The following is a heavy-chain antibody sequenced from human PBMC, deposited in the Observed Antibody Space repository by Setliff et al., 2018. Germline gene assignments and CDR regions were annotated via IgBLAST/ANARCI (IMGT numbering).Heavy chain of an antibody. D-gene: IGHD5-18*01. J-gene: IGHJ5*01. Sequence: GESLKISCKASGYIFTNYWIAWVRQTPGRGLEWMGIIYPADSDTTYSPSFQGQVTISVDKSLSTAYLQWSSLKASDSGKYYCARRGYGGYIYGSFDSWGQGTLVTVSS. CDR3: ARRGYGGYIYGSFDS. V-gene: IGHV5-51*01. CDR1: GYIFTNYW. CDR2: IYPADSDT.